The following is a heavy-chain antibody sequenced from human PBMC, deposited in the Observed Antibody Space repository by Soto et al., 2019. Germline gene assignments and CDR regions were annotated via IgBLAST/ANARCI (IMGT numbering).Heavy chain of an antibody. CDR3: ARVKVPAAVLGAFDV. CDR1: GYTFTTYG. Sequence: QAQLVQSGGEMKKAGASVKVSCKASGYTFTTYGITWVRQAPGQGLDWMGWINPLKGDTKSAANFQDRVTMTTDTSTRTAYMELRSLRSDDTAVYYWARVKVPAAVLGAFDVWGQGTLVTVSS. D-gene: IGHD2-2*01. V-gene: IGHV1-18*01. J-gene: IGHJ3*01. CDR2: INPLKGDT.